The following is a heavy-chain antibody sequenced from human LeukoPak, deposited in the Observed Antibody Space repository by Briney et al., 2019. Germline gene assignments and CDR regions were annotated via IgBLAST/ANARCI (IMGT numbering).Heavy chain of an antibody. CDR2: IWYDGSNK. D-gene: IGHD4-17*01. CDR3: AEVQVRGDYGYYYGMDV. Sequence: GGSLRLSCAASGFTFSSYGMHWVRQAPGKGLEWVAVIWYDGSNKYYADSVKGRFTISRDNSKNTLYLQMNSLRAEDTAVYYCAEVQVRGDYGYYYGMDVWGQGTTVTVSS. V-gene: IGHV3-33*06. J-gene: IGHJ6*02. CDR1: GFTFSSYG.